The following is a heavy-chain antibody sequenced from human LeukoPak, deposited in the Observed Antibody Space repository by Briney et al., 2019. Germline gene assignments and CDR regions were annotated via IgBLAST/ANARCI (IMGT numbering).Heavy chain of an antibody. J-gene: IGHJ4*02. CDR3: ARAETLAYCGGDCYSSFLLFDY. CDR1: GYTFTGYY. CDR2: INPNSGGT. Sequence: ASLKVSCKASGYTFTGYYMHWVRQAPGQGLEWMGWINPNSGGTNYAQKFQGRVTMTRDTSISTAYMELSRLRSDDTAVYYCARAETLAYCGGDCYSSFLLFDYWGQGTLVTVSS. V-gene: IGHV1-2*02. D-gene: IGHD2-21*01.